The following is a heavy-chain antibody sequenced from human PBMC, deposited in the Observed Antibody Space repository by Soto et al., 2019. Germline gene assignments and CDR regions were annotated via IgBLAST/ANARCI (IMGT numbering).Heavy chain of an antibody. CDR2: IRGSGVST. Sequence: EVQLLESGGGLIQPGGSLRLSCAASGFTFSSYAMSWVRQAPGKGLEWVSGIRGSGVSTYYADSVKGRFTISIDNSKNTLYLRMNSLSAEDTAVYYCAKDNYDNSAYYYGGGSLDYWGQGTLVTVSS. D-gene: IGHD3-22*01. CDR1: GFTFSSYA. V-gene: IGHV3-23*01. J-gene: IGHJ4*02. CDR3: AKDNYDNSAYYYGGGSLDY.